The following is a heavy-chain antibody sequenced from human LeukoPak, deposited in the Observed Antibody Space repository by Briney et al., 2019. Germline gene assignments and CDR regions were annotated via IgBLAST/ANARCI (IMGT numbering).Heavy chain of an antibody. CDR3: ARHRGYSYGQHYDY. D-gene: IGHD5-18*01. CDR1: GGSISSGTYY. V-gene: IGHV4-61*02. CDR2: IYTSGST. J-gene: IGHJ4*02. Sequence: SETLSLTCTVSGGSISSGTYYWSWIRQPAGKGLEWIGRIYTSGSTNYNPSHKSRVTISVDTSKNQFSLKLSSVTAADTAVYYCARHRGYSYGQHYDYWGQGTLVTVSS.